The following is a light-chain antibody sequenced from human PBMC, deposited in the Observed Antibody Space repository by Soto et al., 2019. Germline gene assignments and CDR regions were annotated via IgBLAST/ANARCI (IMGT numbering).Light chain of an antibody. J-gene: IGLJ1*01. CDR3: QYFDRRLSSYV. V-gene: IGLV1-40*01. Sequence: QSVLTQPPSVSGAPGQRVTISCTGSSSNIGAGYDVHWYQQLPGTAPKLLLYGNSNRPSGVPDRFSGSKSGSSASLAITGLQDQDEADYSCQYFDRRLSSYVFGPGTKLTVL. CDR2: GNS. CDR1: SSNIGAGYD.